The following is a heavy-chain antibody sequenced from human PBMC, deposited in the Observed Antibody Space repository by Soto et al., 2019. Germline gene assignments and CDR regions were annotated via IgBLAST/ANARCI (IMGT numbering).Heavy chain of an antibody. V-gene: IGHV1-69*13. CDR1: GGTFSSHA. CDR3: ARQFDYDSSGHYYAY. J-gene: IGHJ4*02. CDR2: IIPMFATP. Sequence: GASVKVSCKASGGTFSSHAIGWVRQAPGQGLEWMGGIIPMFATPNYAEKFQGRLSITADESTTTVYMQLSSLRSQDTAVYYCARQFDYDSSGHYYAYWGQGTLVTVSS. D-gene: IGHD3-22*01.